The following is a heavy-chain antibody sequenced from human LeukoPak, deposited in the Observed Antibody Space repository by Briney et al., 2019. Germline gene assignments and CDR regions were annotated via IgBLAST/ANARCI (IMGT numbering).Heavy chain of an antibody. CDR3: AKDGGRGSSGWYSGPGLDY. Sequence: PGGSLRLSCAASGFTFSSYGMHWVRQAPGKGLEWVAVKSYDGSNKYYADSVKGRFTISRDNSKNTLYLQMNSLRAEDTAVYYCAKDGGRGSSGWYSGPGLDYWGQGTLVTVSS. V-gene: IGHV3-30*18. D-gene: IGHD6-19*01. CDR1: GFTFSSYG. CDR2: KSYDGSNK. J-gene: IGHJ4*02.